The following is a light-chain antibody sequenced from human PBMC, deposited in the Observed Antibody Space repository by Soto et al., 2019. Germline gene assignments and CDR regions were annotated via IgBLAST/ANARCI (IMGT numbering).Light chain of an antibody. CDR1: SSNIGNNY. V-gene: IGLV1-51*01. CDR3: ATWDGSLPGEV. J-gene: IGLJ2*01. Sequence: QSVLTQPPSVSAAPGQKVSISCSGSSSNIGNNYVSWYQQFPGTAPKLLIYDNNKRPSGIPDRFSGSKSGTSGTLDITGLQTGDEADYYCATWDGSLPGEVFGGGTKVTVL. CDR2: DNN.